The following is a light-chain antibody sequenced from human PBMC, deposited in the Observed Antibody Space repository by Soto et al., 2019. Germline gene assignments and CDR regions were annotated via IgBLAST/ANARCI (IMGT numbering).Light chain of an antibody. V-gene: IGLV2-14*01. J-gene: IGLJ2*01. CDR2: DVS. CDR3: SSYTSSSTLGV. CDR1: SSDVGGYNY. Sequence: QSALTQPASVSGSPAQSITLSCTGTSSDVGGYNYVSWYQQQPGKGPKLMIYDVSNRPSGVSNRFSGSKSGNTASLTISGLQAEDEADYYCSSYTSSSTLGVFGGGTKLTVL.